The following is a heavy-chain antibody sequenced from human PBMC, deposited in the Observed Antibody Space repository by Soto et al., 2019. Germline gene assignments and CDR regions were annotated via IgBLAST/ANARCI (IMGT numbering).Heavy chain of an antibody. CDR2: IYYSGST. Sequence: LETLPLTCTFSGGTIISYYWSWIRQPTGKGLEWIGYIYYSGSTNYNPSLKSRVTISVDTSKNQFSLKLSSVTAADTAVYYCARVEAVAGLYNYHGLDVWGQGTAVTVSS. CDR1: GGTIISYY. CDR3: ARVEAVAGLYNYHGLDV. J-gene: IGHJ6*02. D-gene: IGHD6-19*01. V-gene: IGHV4-59*01.